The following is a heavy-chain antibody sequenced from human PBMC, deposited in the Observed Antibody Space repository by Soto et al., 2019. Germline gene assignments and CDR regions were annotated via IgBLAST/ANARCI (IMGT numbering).Heavy chain of an antibody. Sequence: GRSLRLSCTVSGFAFNNYGINWVRQAPGKGLEWVSSISKSDYTYYSDSVKGRFTISRDNAKNSVSLQMNTLRVEDTAVYYCAREDSIIIPAVSDFWGQGTLVTVSS. CDR3: AREDSIIIPAVSDF. CDR1: GFAFNNYG. CDR2: ISKSDYT. D-gene: IGHD2-2*01. V-gene: IGHV3-21*01. J-gene: IGHJ4*02.